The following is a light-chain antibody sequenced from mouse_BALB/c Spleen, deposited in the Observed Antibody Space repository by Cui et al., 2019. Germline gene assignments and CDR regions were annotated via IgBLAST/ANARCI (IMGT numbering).Light chain of an antibody. J-gene: IGKJ1*01. CDR2: NAK. CDR1: GNIQNY. V-gene: IGKV12-41*01. Sequence: DIQTTQSPASLSASVGETVTITGRASGNIQNYLAWYQQKQGKSPKLLVYNAKTLADGVPSRFSGSGSGTQYSLKINSLQPEDFGSYYCQHFWSTPWTFGGGTKLEIK. CDR3: QHFWSTPWT.